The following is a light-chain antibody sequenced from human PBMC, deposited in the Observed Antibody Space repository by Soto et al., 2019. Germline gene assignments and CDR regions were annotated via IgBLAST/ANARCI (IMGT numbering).Light chain of an antibody. CDR2: GAS. V-gene: IGKV3-20*01. J-gene: IGKJ3*01. Sequence: EIVLTQSPGTLSLSPGERATLSCRASQSVSSSYLAWYQQKPGQAPRLLIYGASSRATGIPDRFSGSGSGTDFTLTISRLEPEDFAVYYCQQYRSSPPITFGPGPKVDIK. CDR3: QQYRSSPPIT. CDR1: QSVSSSY.